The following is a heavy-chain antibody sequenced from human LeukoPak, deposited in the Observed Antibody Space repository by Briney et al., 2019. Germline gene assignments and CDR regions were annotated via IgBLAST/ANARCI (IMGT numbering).Heavy chain of an antibody. CDR1: GFSFSSYG. J-gene: IGHJ3*01. CDR2: TWYDGRNN. CDR3: ARGSAVTTTAFDF. V-gene: IGHV3-33*01. D-gene: IGHD4-17*01. Sequence: PWGALRLSCAASGFSFSSYGMHWVRQAPGKGLEWVAVTWYDGRNNYYADTVKGRFTISRDNSQSTLYLQMNSLRAEDTAVYNCARGSAVTTTAFDFWGQGTMVTVSS.